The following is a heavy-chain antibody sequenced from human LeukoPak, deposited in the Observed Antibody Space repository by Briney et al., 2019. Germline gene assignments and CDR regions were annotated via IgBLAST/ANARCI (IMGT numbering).Heavy chain of an antibody. CDR3: ARDPIAAINYYYYYMDV. CDR1: GFTFSSYA. V-gene: IGHV3-30-3*01. CDR2: ISYDGSNK. D-gene: IGHD2-15*01. J-gene: IGHJ6*03. Sequence: GGSLRLSCAASGFTFSSYAMHWVRQAPGKGLEWVAVISYDGSNKYYADSVKGRFTISRDNSKNTLYLQMNSLRAEDTAVYYCARDPIAAINYYYYYMDVWGKGTTVTVSS.